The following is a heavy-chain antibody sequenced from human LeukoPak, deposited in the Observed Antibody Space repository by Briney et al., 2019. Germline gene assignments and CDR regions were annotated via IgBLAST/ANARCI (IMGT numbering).Heavy chain of an antibody. D-gene: IGHD1-7*01. CDR2: IDHSGST. CDR1: GGSISSSSYY. J-gene: IGHJ4*02. CDR3: VRDFGTGTSDY. V-gene: IGHV4-39*07. Sequence: SETLSLTCTVSGGSISSSSYYWGWIRQPPGKGLEWIGSIDHSGSTYQNPSLKSRVTISVDTSKNQFSLKLSSVTAADTAVYYCVRDFGTGTSDYWGQGTLVTVSS.